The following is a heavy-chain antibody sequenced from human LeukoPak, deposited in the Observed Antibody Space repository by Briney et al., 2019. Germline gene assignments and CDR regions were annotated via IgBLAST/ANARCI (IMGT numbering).Heavy chain of an antibody. Sequence: SETLSLTCAVYGGSFSGYYWSWLRQPPGKGLEWIGEINHSGSTNYNPSLKSRVTISVDTSKTQCSLKLSSVTAADTAVYYCARDPSWGSYFDYWGQGTLVTVSS. CDR1: GGSFSGYY. CDR2: INHSGST. D-gene: IGHD3-16*01. CDR3: ARDPSWGSYFDY. J-gene: IGHJ4*02. V-gene: IGHV4-34*01.